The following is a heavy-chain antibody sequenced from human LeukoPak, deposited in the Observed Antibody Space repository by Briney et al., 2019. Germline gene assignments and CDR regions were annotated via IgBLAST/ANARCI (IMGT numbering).Heavy chain of an antibody. Sequence: PGGSLILSCVASGFTFSSYWMHWVRQVPWKGLLWVSRINQDGSTTNYADSVKGRFTISRDNDKSTLYLQMNSLRAGDTAVYSCARXYRDFXGXXTXXXXSS. CDR1: GFTFSSYW. D-gene: IGHD1-26*01. J-gene: IGHJ4*01. CDR3: ARXYRDF. CDR2: INQDGSTT. V-gene: IGHV3-74*01.